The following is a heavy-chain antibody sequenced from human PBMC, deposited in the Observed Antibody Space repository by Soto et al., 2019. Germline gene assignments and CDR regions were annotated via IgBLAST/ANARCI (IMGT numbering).Heavy chain of an antibody. CDR2: IGAARDP. Sequence: GSLRLSCATSGFTFSNFDMHWVRQVPGKGLEWVSAIGAARDPYYLGSVKGRFTISRENAKNSVYLQMNDLRAGDSAVYYCARAYTGRLPRRADYYYAMDVWGQGTTVTVSS. J-gene: IGHJ6*02. V-gene: IGHV3-13*05. CDR1: GFTFSNFD. D-gene: IGHD2-2*02. CDR3: ARAYTGRLPRRADYYYAMDV.